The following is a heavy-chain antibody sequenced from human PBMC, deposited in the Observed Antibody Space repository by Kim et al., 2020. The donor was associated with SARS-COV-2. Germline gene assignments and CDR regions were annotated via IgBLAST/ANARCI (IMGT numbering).Heavy chain of an antibody. D-gene: IGHD3-3*01. J-gene: IGHJ4*02. V-gene: IGHV3-30*01. CDR2: N. CDR3: ASLDFWSGFDY. Sequence: NFYADSQRGRFTIYRDNSKNTLYLQMNSLRAEDRAVYYCASLDFWSGFDYWGQGTLVTVSS.